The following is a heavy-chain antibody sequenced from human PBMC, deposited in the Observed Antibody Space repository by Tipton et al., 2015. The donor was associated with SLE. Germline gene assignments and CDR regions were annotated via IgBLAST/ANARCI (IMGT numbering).Heavy chain of an antibody. CDR2: IYYSGST. CDR3: ASTDYYFDY. D-gene: IGHD3-3*01. V-gene: IGHV4-39*07. CDR1: GGSISSSSYY. Sequence: TLSLTCTVSGGSISSSSYYWGWIRQPPGKGLEWIGSIYYSGSTHYNPSLKSRVTISVDTSKNQFSLKLRSVTAADTAVYYCASTDYYFDYWGQGTLVIASS. J-gene: IGHJ4*02.